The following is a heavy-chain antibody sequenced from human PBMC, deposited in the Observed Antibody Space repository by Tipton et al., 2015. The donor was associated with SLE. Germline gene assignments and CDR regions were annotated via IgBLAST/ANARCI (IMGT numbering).Heavy chain of an antibody. CDR2: IYYSGST. CDR3: ARPRVDTVGIDY. CDR1: GGSISSSSYY. J-gene: IGHJ4*02. V-gene: IGHV4-39*07. Sequence: GLVKPSETLSLTCTVSGGSISSSSYYWGWIRQPPGKGLEWIGSIYYSGSTYYNPSLKSRVTISVDTSKNQFSLKLSSVTAADTAVYYCARPRVDTVGIDYWGQGTLVTVSS. D-gene: IGHD5-18*01.